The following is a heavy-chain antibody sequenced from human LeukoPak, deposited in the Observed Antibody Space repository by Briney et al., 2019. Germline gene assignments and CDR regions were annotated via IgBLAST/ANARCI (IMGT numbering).Heavy chain of an antibody. CDR2: ISGSGGNT. CDR1: GFTFSSYA. D-gene: IGHD2-15*01. CDR3: AKQRSEVVVAATNY. V-gene: IGHV3-23*01. J-gene: IGHJ4*02. Sequence: PGGSLRLSCAASGFTFSSYAMSWVRQAPGKGLEWVSAISGSGGNTYYAESVKGRFTIPRDNSQNTLNLQMNSLRAEDTAVYYCAKQRSEVVVAATNYWGQGTLVTVSS.